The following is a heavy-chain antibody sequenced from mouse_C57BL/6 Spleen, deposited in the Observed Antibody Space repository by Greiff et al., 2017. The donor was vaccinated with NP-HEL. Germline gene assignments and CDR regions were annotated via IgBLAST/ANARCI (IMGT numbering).Heavy chain of an antibody. CDR3: STVVAPYYFDY. CDR1: GFTFSSYA. CDR2: ISSGGDYV. V-gene: IGHV5-9-1*02. Sequence: EVMLVESGEGLVKPGGSLKLSCAASGFTFSSYAMSWVRQTPEKRLEWVAYISSGGDYVYYADSVKGRFTISRDNARNTLYQQMSSLKSEDTAMYYCSTVVAPYYFDYWGQGTTLTVSS. J-gene: IGHJ2*01. D-gene: IGHD1-1*01.